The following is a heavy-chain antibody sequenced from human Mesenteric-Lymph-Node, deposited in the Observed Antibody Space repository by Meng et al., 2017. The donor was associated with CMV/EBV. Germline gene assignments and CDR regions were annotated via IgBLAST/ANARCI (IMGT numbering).Heavy chain of an antibody. CDR1: GFTLSDYS. J-gene: IGHJ3*02. D-gene: IGHD1-26*01. CDR3: ARGGVGATLGAFDI. Sequence: GESLKISCAASGFTLSDYSMNWVRQAPGKGLEWLSYISGGSSAKYYADSVKGRFTISRDNAMNSLYLQMNSLRAEDTAVYYCARGGVGATLGAFDIWGQGTMVTVSS. CDR2: ISGGSSAK. V-gene: IGHV3-48*04.